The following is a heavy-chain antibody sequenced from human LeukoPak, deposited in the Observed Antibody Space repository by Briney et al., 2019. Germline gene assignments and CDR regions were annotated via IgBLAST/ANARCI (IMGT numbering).Heavy chain of an antibody. D-gene: IGHD2-15*01. V-gene: IGHV3-23*01. J-gene: IGHJ4*02. CDR3: AKASRYCSGGTCYSIRTGFDY. Sequence: GGSLRLSCAASGFTFSSHAMSWVRQAPGKGLEWVSAISGSGGSTYYADSVKGRFTISRDNSKDTLYLQMNSLRAGDTAVYYCAKASRYCSGGTCYSIRTGFDYWGQGTLVTVSS. CDR1: GFTFSSHA. CDR2: ISGSGGST.